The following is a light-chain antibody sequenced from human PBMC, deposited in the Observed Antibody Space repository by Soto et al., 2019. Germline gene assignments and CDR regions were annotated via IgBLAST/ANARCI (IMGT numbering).Light chain of an antibody. J-gene: IGKJ5*01. V-gene: IGKV3-15*01. CDR1: QNIRNW. CDR2: DVS. CDR3: QQYNNWPFS. Sequence: MTQSPSNLSASVGDSVTITCRASQNIRNWLAWYQQKSGQSPRLLIYDVSIRATGVPARFSGTGSETDFTLTISGLQSEDSAVYFCQQYNNWPFSFGQGTRLEIK.